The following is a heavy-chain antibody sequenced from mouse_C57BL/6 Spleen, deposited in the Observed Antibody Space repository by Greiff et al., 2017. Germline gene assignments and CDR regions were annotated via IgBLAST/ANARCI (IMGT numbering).Heavy chain of an antibody. CDR1: GYTFTSYW. CDR2: IDPSDSET. Sequence: QVQLQQPGAELVRPGSSVKLSCKASGYTFTSYWMHWVKQRPIQGLEWIGNIDPSDSETHYNQKFKDKATLTVDKSSSTAYMQLSSLTSEDSAVYYCARGGPYWYFDVWGTGTTVTVSS. J-gene: IGHJ1*03. V-gene: IGHV1-52*01. CDR3: ARGGPYWYFDV.